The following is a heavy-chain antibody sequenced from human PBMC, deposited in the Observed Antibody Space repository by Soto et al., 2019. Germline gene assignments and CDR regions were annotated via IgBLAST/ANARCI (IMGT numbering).Heavy chain of an antibody. CDR3: AREMVAAAGTGAFDI. CDR2: INPSGGST. V-gene: IGHV1-46*01. CDR1: GYTFTSYY. Sequence: ASVKVSCKASGYTFTSYYMHWVRQAPGQGLEWMGIINPSGGSTSYAQKFQGRVTMTRDTSTSTVYMELSSLRSEDTAVYYCAREMVAAAGTGAFDIWGQGTMVTVS. J-gene: IGHJ3*02. D-gene: IGHD6-13*01.